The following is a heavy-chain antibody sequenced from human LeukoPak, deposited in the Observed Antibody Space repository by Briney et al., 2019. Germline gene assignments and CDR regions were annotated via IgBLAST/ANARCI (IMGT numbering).Heavy chain of an antibody. J-gene: IGHJ5*02. Sequence: ASVKVSCKASGYTFTGYYMHWVRQAPGQGLEGRGWINPNSGGTNYAQKFQGRVTMTRDTSISTAYMELSRLRSDDTAVYYCARDLGRGITIFGVVTRGFDPWGQGTLVTVSS. CDR2: INPNSGGT. V-gene: IGHV1-2*02. D-gene: IGHD3-3*01. CDR3: ARDLGRGITIFGVVTRGFDP. CDR1: GYTFTGYY.